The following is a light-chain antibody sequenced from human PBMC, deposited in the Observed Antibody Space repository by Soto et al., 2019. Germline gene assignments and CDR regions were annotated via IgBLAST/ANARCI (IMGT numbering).Light chain of an antibody. CDR3: SSYAGSDTMI. V-gene: IGLV2-11*01. Sequence: QSALTQPRSVSGSPGQSVTISCTGTSSDVGGYNYVSWYQQHPGKAPKLFIYDVTERPSGVPDRFSASKSGNTASLTISGLQAEDEADYYCSSYAGSDTMIFGGGTKVTV. CDR1: SSDVGGYNY. CDR2: DVT. J-gene: IGLJ2*01.